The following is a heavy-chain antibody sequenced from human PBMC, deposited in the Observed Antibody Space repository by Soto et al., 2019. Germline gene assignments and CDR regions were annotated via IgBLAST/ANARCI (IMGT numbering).Heavy chain of an antibody. CDR3: ARLIWSLYDSSGYLDY. Sequence: GGSLRLSCAASGFTFSSYWMHWVRQAPGKGLVWVSRTNSDGSSVNYADSVKGRFTISRDNAQNTLYLQMNSLRAEDTAVYYCARLIWSLYDSSGYLDYWGQGILVTVSS. CDR2: TNSDGSSV. J-gene: IGHJ4*02. V-gene: IGHV3-74*01. CDR1: GFTFSSYW. D-gene: IGHD3-22*01.